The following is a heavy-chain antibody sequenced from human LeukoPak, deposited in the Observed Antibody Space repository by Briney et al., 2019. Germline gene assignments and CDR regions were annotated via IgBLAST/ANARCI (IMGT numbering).Heavy chain of an antibody. V-gene: IGHV1-2*02. Sequence: ASVKVSCKASGYIFTGYYMHWVRQAPGQGLEWMGWINPNSGGTNSAQKFQGRVTMTRDTSISTAYMELSRLTSDDTAVYYCARRDCRSTSCYNANYGLDVWGQGTTVTVSS. D-gene: IGHD2-2*02. CDR2: INPNSGGT. CDR3: ARRDCRSTSCYNANYGLDV. J-gene: IGHJ6*02. CDR1: GYIFTGYY.